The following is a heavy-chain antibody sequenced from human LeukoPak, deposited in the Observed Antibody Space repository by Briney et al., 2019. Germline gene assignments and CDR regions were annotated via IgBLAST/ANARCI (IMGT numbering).Heavy chain of an antibody. CDR3: ASRIATAGSVDY. V-gene: IGHV3-53*01. CDR2: IYSGGST. J-gene: IGHJ4*02. Sequence: PGGSLRLSCAASGFTVRTNYMSWVRQAPGKGLEWVSIIYSGGSTYYADSVKSRFTISRDISKNTLHLQMNTLRAEDTAVYYCASRIATAGSVDYWGQGTLVTVSS. CDR1: GFTVRTNY. D-gene: IGHD6-13*01.